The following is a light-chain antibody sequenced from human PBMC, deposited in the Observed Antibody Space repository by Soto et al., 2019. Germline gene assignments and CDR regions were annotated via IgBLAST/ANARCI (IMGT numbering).Light chain of an antibody. Sequence: DIQLTPSPSFLSASVGDRVTITCRASQGISNDLAWYQQKPGNAPELLIFAASRWQPGVPLRFSGSGSGTECTLTISSLQHEDFASYCCQQYHAYPRTFGQGTKVE. CDR3: QQYHAYPRT. CDR1: QGISND. J-gene: IGKJ1*01. CDR2: AAS. V-gene: IGKV1-9*01.